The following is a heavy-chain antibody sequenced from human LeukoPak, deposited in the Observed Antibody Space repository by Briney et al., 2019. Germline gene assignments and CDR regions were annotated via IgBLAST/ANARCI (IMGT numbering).Heavy chain of an antibody. CDR1: GYTFTSYY. D-gene: IGHD3-3*01. Sequence: ASVKVSCKASGYTFTSYYMHWVRQAPGQGLEWMGIINPSGGSTSYAQKFQGRVTMTRDTSTSTVYMELSSLRSEDTAVYYCARATGFLEWLSPYYFDYWGQGTLVTVSS. V-gene: IGHV1-46*01. CDR2: INPSGGST. J-gene: IGHJ4*02. CDR3: ARATGFLEWLSPYYFDY.